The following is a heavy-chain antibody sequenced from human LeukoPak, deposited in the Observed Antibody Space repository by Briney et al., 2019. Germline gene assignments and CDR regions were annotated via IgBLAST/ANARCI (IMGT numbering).Heavy chain of an antibody. CDR1: GFTFSNYW. D-gene: IGHD6-19*01. J-gene: IGHJ4*02. V-gene: IGHV3-7*01. CDR3: ARGAGWYNY. CDR2: IKQDGSEK. Sequence: PGGSLRLSCAASGFTFSNYWMSWVRQAPGEGLEWVANIKQDGSEKFYVDSVKGRFTISRDNAKNSLYLQMSSLRAEDTAVYYCARGAGWYNYWGQGTLVTVSS.